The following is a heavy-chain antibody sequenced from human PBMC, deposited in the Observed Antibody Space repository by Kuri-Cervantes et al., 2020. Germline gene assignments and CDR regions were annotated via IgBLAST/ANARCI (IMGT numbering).Heavy chain of an antibody. CDR2: IKSKTDGGTT. CDR3: ARDGGRLRFLEWSYYYYMDV. Sequence: GESLKISCAASGFTFSNAWMSWVRQAPGKGLEWVGRIKSKTDGGTTDYAAPVKGRFTISRDNAKNSLYLQMNSLRAEDTAVYYCARDGGRLRFLEWSYYYYMDVWGKGTTVTV. D-gene: IGHD3-3*01. CDR1: GFTFSNAW. V-gene: IGHV3-15*01. J-gene: IGHJ6*03.